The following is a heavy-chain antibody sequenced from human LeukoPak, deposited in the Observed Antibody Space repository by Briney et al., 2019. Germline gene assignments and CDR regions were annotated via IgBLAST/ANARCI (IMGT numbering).Heavy chain of an antibody. Sequence: GASVKVSCKASGYTFTGYYMHWVRQAPGQGLEWMGWINPNSGNTGYAQKFQGRVTMTRNTSISTAYMELSSLRSEDTAVYYCASIAAAGPYYYYGMDVWGQGTTVTVSS. V-gene: IGHV1-8*02. CDR3: ASIAAAGPYYYYGMDV. CDR2: INPNSGNT. CDR1: GYTFTGYY. D-gene: IGHD6-13*01. J-gene: IGHJ6*02.